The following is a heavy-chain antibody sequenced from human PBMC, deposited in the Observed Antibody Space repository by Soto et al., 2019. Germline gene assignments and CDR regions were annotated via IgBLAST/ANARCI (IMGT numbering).Heavy chain of an antibody. CDR3: ARRDELGFDY. V-gene: IGHV4-39*01. J-gene: IGHJ4*02. CDR1: GGSIRSSSYYY. D-gene: IGHD7-27*01. Sequence: SETLSLTCTVSGGSIRSSSYYYWAWIRQPPGRGLKWIGSINYSGSTYYNPSLKSQVTISVDTSKNQFSLKLSYVTAADTAVYYCARRDELGFDYWGQGTLVTVSS. CDR2: INYSGST.